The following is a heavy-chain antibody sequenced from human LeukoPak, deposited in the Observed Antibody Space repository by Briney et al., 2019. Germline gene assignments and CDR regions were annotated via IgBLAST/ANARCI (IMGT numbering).Heavy chain of an antibody. D-gene: IGHD6-19*01. Sequence: SETLSLTCTVSGGSISSYYWGWIRQPPGKGLEWIGSIYYSGSTYYNPSPKSRVTISVDTSKNQFSLKLSSVTAADTAVYYCAKVRIAVAGDYWGQGTLVTVSS. CDR1: GGSISSYY. CDR3: AKVRIAVAGDY. V-gene: IGHV4-39*07. CDR2: IYYSGST. J-gene: IGHJ4*02.